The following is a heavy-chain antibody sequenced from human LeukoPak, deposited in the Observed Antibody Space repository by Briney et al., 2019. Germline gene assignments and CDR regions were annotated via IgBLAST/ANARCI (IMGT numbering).Heavy chain of an antibody. Sequence: PSETLSLTCAVYGGSFSGYYWSWIRQPPGKGLEWIGEINHSGSTNYNPSLKSRVTIPVDTSKNQFSLKLSSVTAADTAVYYCASRDYDFWSGYYRGFDYWGQGTLVTVSS. CDR3: ASRDYDFWSGYYRGFDY. CDR2: INHSGST. D-gene: IGHD3-3*01. J-gene: IGHJ4*02. CDR1: GGSFSGYY. V-gene: IGHV4-34*01.